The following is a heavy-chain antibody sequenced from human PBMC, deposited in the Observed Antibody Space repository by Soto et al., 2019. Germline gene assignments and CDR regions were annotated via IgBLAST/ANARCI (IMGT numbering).Heavy chain of an antibody. CDR1: EFVYSGDW. Sequence: GGSDRQCGASAEFVYSGDWRNSERKAPGKGLEWISYVSSGTDMIYYADSVKGRFISFRDNAKNSLFLQMNSLRDEDTAVYYCAREYIWNYHDGLDIWGQGTMVTVSS. CDR2: VSSGTDMI. D-gene: IGHD1-7*01. J-gene: IGHJ3*02. CDR3: AREYIWNYHDGLDI. V-gene: IGHV3-48*02.